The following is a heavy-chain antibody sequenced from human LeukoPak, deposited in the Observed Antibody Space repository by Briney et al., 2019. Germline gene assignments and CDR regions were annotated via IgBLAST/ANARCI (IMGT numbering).Heavy chain of an antibody. J-gene: IGHJ5*02. CDR2: FDPEDGET. CDR1: GYTLTELS. Sequence: GASVKVSCKVSGYTLTELSMHWVRQAPGEGLEWMGGFDPEDGETIYAQKFQGRVTMTEDTSTDTAYMELSSLRSEDTAVYYCATSGGDYGGNSVIGWFDPWGQGTLVTVSS. V-gene: IGHV1-24*01. D-gene: IGHD4-23*01. CDR3: ATSGGDYGGNSVIGWFDP.